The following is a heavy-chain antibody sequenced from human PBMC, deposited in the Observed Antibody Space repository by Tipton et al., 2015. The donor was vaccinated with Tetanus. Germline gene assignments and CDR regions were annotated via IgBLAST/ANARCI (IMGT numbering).Heavy chain of an antibody. D-gene: IGHD4-17*01. Sequence: TLSLTCTVSGDSINNYYWSWIRQPPGKGLEWIGYIHYTGSTAYNPSLRSRVTISIDTSENQFSLHLSSVTAADTAVYYCARDVPYGDYFDYWGQGSLVTVSS. V-gene: IGHV4-59*01. CDR1: GDSINNYY. CDR2: IHYTGST. J-gene: IGHJ4*02. CDR3: ARDVPYGDYFDY.